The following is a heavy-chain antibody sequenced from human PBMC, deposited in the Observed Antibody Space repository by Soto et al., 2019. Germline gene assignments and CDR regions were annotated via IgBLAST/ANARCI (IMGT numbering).Heavy chain of an antibody. CDR1: GFTFSNAW. J-gene: IGHJ4*02. Sequence: GGSLRLSCAASGFTFSNAWMSWVRQAPGKGLEWVGRIKSKTDGGTTDYAAPVKGRFTISRDDSKNTLYLQMNSLKTEDTAVYYCTTGGYCSDTSCYSEYWGQGTLVTVSS. CDR2: IKSKTDGGTT. D-gene: IGHD2-2*01. CDR3: TTGGYCSDTSCYSEY. V-gene: IGHV3-15*01.